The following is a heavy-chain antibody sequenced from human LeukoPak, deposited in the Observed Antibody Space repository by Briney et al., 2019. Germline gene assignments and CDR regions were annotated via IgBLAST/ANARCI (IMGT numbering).Heavy chain of an antibody. CDR2: IRNDGSNE. Sequence: PGGSLRLSCAASEFTFSSYGMHWVRQAPGKGLEWVAFIRNDGSNEYYADSVKGRFTISRDNSKNTLYLQMNSLRAEDTAVYYCAKEARVGLWDPFDAFDIWGQGTMVTVSS. J-gene: IGHJ3*02. CDR1: EFTFSSYG. D-gene: IGHD5-18*01. CDR3: AKEARVGLWDPFDAFDI. V-gene: IGHV3-30*02.